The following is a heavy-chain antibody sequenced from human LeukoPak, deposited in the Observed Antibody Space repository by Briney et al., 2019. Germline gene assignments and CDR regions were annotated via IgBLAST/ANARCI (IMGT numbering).Heavy chain of an antibody. D-gene: IGHD4-17*01. Sequence: QAGGSLRLSCSASGFTFRNYEMNWVRQAPGKGLEWVSYINSGGSTIYYADSVKGRFTMSRDSGKNSLFLEMNSLRAEDTAVYYCVREGDEGRGDNAAYFQHWGQGTLVTVSS. V-gene: IGHV3-48*03. CDR3: VREGDEGRGDNAAYFQH. CDR2: INSGGSTI. J-gene: IGHJ1*01. CDR1: GFTFRNYE.